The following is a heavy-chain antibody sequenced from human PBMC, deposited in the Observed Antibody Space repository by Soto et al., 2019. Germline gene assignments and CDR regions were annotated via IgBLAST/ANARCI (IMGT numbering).Heavy chain of an antibody. CDR1: GGSISSGGYY. Sequence: QVQLQESDPGLVKPSQTLSLTCTVSGGSISSGGYYWSWIRQHPGKGLEWIGYIYYSGSTYYNPSLKSRVTISVDTSKNQFSLKLSSVTAADTAVYYCARSTIITMIVVADSWYFDLWGRGTLVTVSS. D-gene: IGHD3-22*01. V-gene: IGHV4-31*03. CDR2: IYYSGST. CDR3: ARSTIITMIVVADSWYFDL. J-gene: IGHJ2*01.